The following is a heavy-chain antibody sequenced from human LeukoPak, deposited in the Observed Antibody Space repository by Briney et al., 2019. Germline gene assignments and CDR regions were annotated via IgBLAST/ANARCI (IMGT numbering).Heavy chain of an antibody. CDR3: ARDASYLGIAVAGPYYYYGMDV. Sequence: GGSLRLSCAASGFTFSSYSMNWVRQAPGKGLEWVSSISSSNSYIYYADSVKGRFTISRDNAKNSLYLQMNSLRAEDTAVYYCARDASYLGIAVAGPYYYYGMDVWGQGITVTVSS. CDR2: ISSSNSYI. D-gene: IGHD6-19*01. CDR1: GFTFSSYS. J-gene: IGHJ6*02. V-gene: IGHV3-21*01.